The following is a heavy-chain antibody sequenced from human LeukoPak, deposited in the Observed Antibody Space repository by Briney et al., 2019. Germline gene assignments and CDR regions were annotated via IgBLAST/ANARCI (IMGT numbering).Heavy chain of an antibody. CDR1: GGSISSSSFY. J-gene: IGHJ4*02. D-gene: IGHD3-16*01. CDR2: ISYSGTT. CDR3: ARRRGGFGEGEFDY. Sequence: KTSETLSLTCSVSGGSISSSSFYWGWIRQPPGKGLEWIGSISYSGTTYYNPSLKSRVTISVDTSKNQFSLKVSSVTAADTATYYCARRRGGFGEGEFDYWGQGTPVTVST. V-gene: IGHV4-39*01.